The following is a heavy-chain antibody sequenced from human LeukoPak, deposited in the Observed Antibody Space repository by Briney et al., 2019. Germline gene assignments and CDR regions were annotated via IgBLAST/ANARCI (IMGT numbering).Heavy chain of an antibody. CDR1: GFTVSSNY. CDR3: AKDGFQVVMTNMVV. J-gene: IGHJ6*04. D-gene: IGHD3-22*01. Sequence: PGGSLTLSCAASGFTVSSNYMSWVGQAPGKGLEWVSVIYSGGSTYYADSVKGRFTISRDNPKNTLYLQMNSLRAEDTAVYYCAKDGFQVVMTNMVVWGKGTTVTVSS. V-gene: IGHV3-53*01. CDR2: IYSGGST.